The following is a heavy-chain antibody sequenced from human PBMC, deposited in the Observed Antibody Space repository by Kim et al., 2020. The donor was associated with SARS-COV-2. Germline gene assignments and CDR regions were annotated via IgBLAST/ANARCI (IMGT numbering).Heavy chain of an antibody. J-gene: IGHJ4*02. Sequence: GGSLRLSCAASGFTFSDHGMHWVRQAPGKGLEWVAATSYAGNLQFYVASVKRRFTISRDNSMNTLYLHMNSLRTEDTAVYFCTKALPRGQGLGNTEFDYWGQGTLVIVSS. CDR3: TKALPRGQGLGNTEFDY. V-gene: IGHV3-30*18. CDR1: GFTFSDHG. CDR2: TSYAGNLQ. D-gene: IGHD7-27*01.